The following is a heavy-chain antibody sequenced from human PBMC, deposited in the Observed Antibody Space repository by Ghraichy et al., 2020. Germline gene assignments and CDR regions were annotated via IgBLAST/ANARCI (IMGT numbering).Heavy chain of an antibody. CDR2: IKQDGSEK. J-gene: IGHJ4*02. V-gene: IGHV3-7*01. CDR1: GFTFSGYW. CDR3: ARAGNSSGWGSRYY. D-gene: IGHD6-19*01. Sequence: GGSLRLSCAASGFTFSGYWMSWVRQAPGKGLQWVAIIKQDGSEKYYADSVKGRFTISRDNAKKSLYLQMNSLRAEDTAVYYCARAGNSSGWGSRYYWGQGARVTVSS.